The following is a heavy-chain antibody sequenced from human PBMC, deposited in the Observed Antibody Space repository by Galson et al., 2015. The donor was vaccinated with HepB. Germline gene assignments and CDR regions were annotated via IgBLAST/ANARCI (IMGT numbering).Heavy chain of an antibody. CDR1: GFTFSSYA. Sequence: SLRLSCAASGFTFSSYAMHWVRQAPGKGLEWVAVISYDGSNKYYADSVKGRFTISRDNSKNTLYLQMNSLRAEDTAVYYCAKETYDILTGYQGGAFDIWGQGTMVTVSS. V-gene: IGHV3-30*04. CDR2: ISYDGSNK. CDR3: AKETYDILTGYQGGAFDI. J-gene: IGHJ3*02. D-gene: IGHD3-9*01.